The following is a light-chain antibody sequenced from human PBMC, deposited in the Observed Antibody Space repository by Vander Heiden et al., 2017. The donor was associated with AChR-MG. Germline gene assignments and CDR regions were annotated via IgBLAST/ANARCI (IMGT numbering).Light chain of an antibody. V-gene: IGLV3-21*04. CDR2: YDS. Sequence: SYVLTQPPSVSVAPGETARSPCGGDNIGSKSVHWYQQKPGQAPVLVIFYDSDWPSGVTDRFSGSNSGNTATLTVDRVEAGDEADYYCQVWNSGDDQWVFGGGTKLTVL. CDR1: NIGSKS. CDR3: QVWNSGDDQWV. J-gene: IGLJ3*02.